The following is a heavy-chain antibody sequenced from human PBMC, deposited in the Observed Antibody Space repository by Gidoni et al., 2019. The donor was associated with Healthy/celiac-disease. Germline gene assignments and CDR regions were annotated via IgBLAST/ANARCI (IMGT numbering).Heavy chain of an antibody. CDR1: GFTFDAYA. CDR2: ISWNSGSI. CDR3: AKVLIAVAGMSAFDI. Sequence: VQLVESGGGLVQPGRCVRLSCEASGFTFDAYAMHWVRQAPGKGLEWVSGISWNSGSIGYADSVKGRFTISRDNAKNSLYLQMNSLRAEDTALYYCAKVLIAVAGMSAFDIWGQGTMVTVSS. V-gene: IGHV3-9*01. J-gene: IGHJ3*02. D-gene: IGHD6-19*01.